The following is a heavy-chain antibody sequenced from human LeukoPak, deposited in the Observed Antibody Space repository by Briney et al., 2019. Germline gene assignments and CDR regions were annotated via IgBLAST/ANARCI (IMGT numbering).Heavy chain of an antibody. V-gene: IGHV3-30-3*01. Sequence: GGSLRLSYAASGFTFGSYAMHWVRQAPGKGLEWVAVISYDGSNKYYAYSVKGRFTISRDNSKNTLYLQMSSLRAEDTAVYYCARDSDTPLAFVYYFDYWGQGTLVTVSS. J-gene: IGHJ4*02. CDR2: ISYDGSNK. CDR1: GFTFGSYA. CDR3: ARDSDTPLAFVYYFDY. D-gene: IGHD3-10*01.